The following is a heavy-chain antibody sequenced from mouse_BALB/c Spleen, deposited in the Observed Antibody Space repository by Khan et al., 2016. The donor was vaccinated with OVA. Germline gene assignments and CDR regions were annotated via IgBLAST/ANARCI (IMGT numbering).Heavy chain of an antibody. J-gene: IGHJ4*01. D-gene: IGHD2-10*01. CDR2: INTYTGEP. CDR3: ARPPYFSYVMVY. Sequence: QIQLVQSGPELKKPGETVKISCKASGYTFTNYGMNWVKQAPGKGLKWMGWINTYTGEPTYADDFKGRFAFSLETSASTAYLLINNLKNEDTATYFCARPPYFSYVMVYWGQGTSITVSS. V-gene: IGHV9-3-1*01. CDR1: GYTFTNYG.